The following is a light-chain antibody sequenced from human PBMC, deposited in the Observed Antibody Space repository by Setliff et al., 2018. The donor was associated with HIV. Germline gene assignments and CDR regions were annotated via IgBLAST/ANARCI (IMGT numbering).Light chain of an antibody. J-gene: IGLJ1*01. CDR2: DVS. V-gene: IGLV2-14*03. Sequence: QSALTQPASVSGSPGQSITISCTGTNSDIGAYNYVSWYQQYPGKAPKLMIYDVSNRPSGVSNRFSGSKSGNTASLTISGLQAEDEADYYCSSYTSSTPLYVFGTGTKVTVL. CDR3: SSYTSSTPLYV. CDR1: NSDIGAYNY.